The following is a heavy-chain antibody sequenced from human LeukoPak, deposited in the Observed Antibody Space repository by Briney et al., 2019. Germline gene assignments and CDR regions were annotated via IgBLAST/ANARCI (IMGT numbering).Heavy chain of an antibody. CDR1: GYTLTELS. Sequence: GASVKVSCKVSGYTLTELSMHWVRQAPGKGLEWMGGFDPEDGETIYAQKFQGRVTMTEDTSTDTAYMELSSLRSEDTAVYYYATEPQVVPAAINWFDPWGQGTLVTVSS. CDR2: FDPEDGET. D-gene: IGHD2-2*02. V-gene: IGHV1-24*01. CDR3: ATEPQVVPAAINWFDP. J-gene: IGHJ5*02.